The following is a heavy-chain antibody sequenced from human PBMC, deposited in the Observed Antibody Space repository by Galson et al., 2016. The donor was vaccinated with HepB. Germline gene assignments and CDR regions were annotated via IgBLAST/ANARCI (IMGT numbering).Heavy chain of an antibody. CDR2: IYPGDSDM. D-gene: IGHD1-1*01. V-gene: IGHV5-51*01. CDR1: GYIFTNYW. J-gene: IGHJ4*02. CDR3: AKSKMERGVKRRLLSDF. Sequence: QSGAEVTKPGESLKISCKGSGYIFTNYWIAWVRQMPGKGLEWMGIIYPGDSDMKYSPSFQGQVSISADKSINTAYLQWSSLRASDTGIYYCAKSKMERGVKRRLLSDFWGQGALGTVSS.